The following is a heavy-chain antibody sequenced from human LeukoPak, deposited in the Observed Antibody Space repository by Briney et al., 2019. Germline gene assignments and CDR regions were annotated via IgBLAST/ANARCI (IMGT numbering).Heavy chain of an antibody. J-gene: IGHJ6*02. D-gene: IGHD2-2*01. CDR1: GFTFSSYA. CDR3: ASGQLLPGMDV. V-gene: IGHV3-66*01. CDR2: IYSGGST. Sequence: GGSLRLSCASSGFTFSSYAMSWVRQAPGKGLEWVSVIYSGGSTYHADSVKGRFTISRDNSKNTLYLQMNSLRAEDTAVYYCASGQLLPGMDVWGQGTTVTVSS.